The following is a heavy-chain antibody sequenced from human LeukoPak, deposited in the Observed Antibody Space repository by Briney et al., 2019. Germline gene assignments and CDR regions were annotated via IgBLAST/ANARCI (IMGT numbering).Heavy chain of an antibody. V-gene: IGHV3-23*01. CDR1: GLTFSSYA. J-gene: IGHJ4*02. CDR3: ARYGSGSNPFDY. Sequence: GGSLRLSCAASGLTFSSYAMSWVRQAPGKGLEWVSAISGSSGHTYYADSVKGRFTISRDNSKNTLYLQMNSLRAEDTAVYYCARYGSGSNPFDYWGQGTLVTVSS. CDR2: ISGSSGHT. D-gene: IGHD3-10*01.